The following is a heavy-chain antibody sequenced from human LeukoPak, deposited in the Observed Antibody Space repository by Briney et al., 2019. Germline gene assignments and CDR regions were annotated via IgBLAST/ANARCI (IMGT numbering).Heavy chain of an antibody. V-gene: IGHV4-30-2*01. CDR1: GGSINSGGYS. D-gene: IGHD5-24*01. J-gene: IGHJ5*02. Sequence: SETLSLTCAVSGGSINSGGYSWSWIRQPPGKGLEWIGSIYHSGTTYYNPSLKSRVTISVDRSKNQFSLKLRSVTATDTAVYFCAREGYISHWFAPWGQGTLVTVSS. CDR2: IYHSGTT. CDR3: AREGYISHWFAP.